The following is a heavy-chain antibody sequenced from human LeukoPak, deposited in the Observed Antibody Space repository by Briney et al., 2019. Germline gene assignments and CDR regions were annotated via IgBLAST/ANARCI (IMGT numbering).Heavy chain of an antibody. D-gene: IGHD3-16*01. J-gene: IGHJ4*02. CDR2: ISWNSGSI. CDR3: AKYFRSFTLGSPFDY. V-gene: IGHV3-9*01. Sequence: GGSLRLSCAASGFTFDDYAMHWVRHAPGQGLEWGSGISWNSGSIAYADSVKGRFTISRDNAKSSLYLQMNSLRAEDTALYYCAKYFRSFTLGSPFDYWGQGTLVTVSS. CDR1: GFTFDDYA.